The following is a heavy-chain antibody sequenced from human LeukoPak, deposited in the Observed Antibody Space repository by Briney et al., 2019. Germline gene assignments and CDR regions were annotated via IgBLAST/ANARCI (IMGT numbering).Heavy chain of an antibody. CDR2: ISGSGGST. D-gene: IGHD3-10*01. V-gene: IGHV3-23*01. CDR1: GFTFSSYA. J-gene: IGHJ4*02. CDR3: AREKGRGVISPYFDY. Sequence: PGGSLRLSCAASGFTFSSYAMSWVRQAPGKGLEWVSAISGSGGSTYYADSVKGRFTISRDNSKNTVSLQMNGLRAEDTAVYYCAREKGRGVISPYFDYWGQGTLVTVSS.